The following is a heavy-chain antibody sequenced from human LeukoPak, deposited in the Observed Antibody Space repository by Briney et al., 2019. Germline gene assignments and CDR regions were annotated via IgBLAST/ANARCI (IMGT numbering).Heavy chain of an antibody. CDR1: GGTFSSYA. V-gene: IGHV1-69*05. CDR3: ARDCSSTSCYGNDAFDI. CDR2: ITPIFGTA. Sequence: GASVKVSCKASGGTFSSYAISWVRQAPGQGLEWMGGITPIFGTANYAQKFQGRVTITTDESTSTAYMELSSLRSEDTAVYYCARDCSSTSCYGNDAFDIWGQGTMVTVSS. D-gene: IGHD2-2*01. J-gene: IGHJ3*02.